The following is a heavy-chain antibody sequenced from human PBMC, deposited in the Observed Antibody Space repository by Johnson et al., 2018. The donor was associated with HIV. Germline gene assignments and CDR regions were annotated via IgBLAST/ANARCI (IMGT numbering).Heavy chain of an antibody. CDR2: IRSKANSYAT. Sequence: VQLVESGGGLVQPGGSLKLSCAASGFTFSGSAMHWVRQASGKGLEWVGRIRSKANSYATAYAASVKGRFTISRADSKNTAYLQMNGLKTEDTAVYYCTTDRGKWGLGFSAFDIWGQGTLVTVSS. J-gene: IGHJ3*02. CDR1: GFTFSGSA. V-gene: IGHV3-73*01. CDR3: TTDRGKWGLGFSAFDI. D-gene: IGHD1-26*01.